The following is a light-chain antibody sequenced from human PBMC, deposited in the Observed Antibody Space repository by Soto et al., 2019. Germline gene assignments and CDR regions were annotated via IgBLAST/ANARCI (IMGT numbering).Light chain of an antibody. CDR1: PNIGNR. CDR3: KHYGGMWT. J-gene: IGKJ1*01. CDR2: DAS. V-gene: IGKV1-5*01. Sequence: DIHMTQSPSTLSASVGDTVTITCRASPNIGNRLAWYQQKPGKAPKVLIYDASSLESGVQSRFSGSGSGTDFILTIRSLQPDDSATYYCKHYGGMWTFGQGTKVDIK.